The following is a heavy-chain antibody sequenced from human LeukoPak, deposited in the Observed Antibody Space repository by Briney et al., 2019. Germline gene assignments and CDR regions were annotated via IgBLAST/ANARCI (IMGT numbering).Heavy chain of an antibody. Sequence: SETLSLTCTVSGGSISSYYWSWIRQPPGKGLEWIGYIYYSGSTNCNPSLKSRVTISVDTSKNQFSLKLSSVTAADTAVYYCARVVAAAGRTDTHIDYWGQGTLVTVSS. V-gene: IGHV4-59*01. D-gene: IGHD6-13*01. CDR3: ARVVAAAGRTDTHIDY. CDR1: GGSISSYY. J-gene: IGHJ4*02. CDR2: IYYSGST.